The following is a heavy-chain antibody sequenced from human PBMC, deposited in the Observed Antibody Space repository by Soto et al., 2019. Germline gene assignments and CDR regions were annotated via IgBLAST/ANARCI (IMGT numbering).Heavy chain of an antibody. CDR1: GFTFSSSA. CDR2: ISGTGGST. V-gene: IGHV3-23*01. D-gene: IGHD6-19*01. CDR3: AKAPDGWLANYFDY. Sequence: GGSLRLSCAASGFTFSSSAMNWVRQAPGKGLEWVSGISGTGGSTYYADSVKGRFTISRDNSKNTLYLYLQMNSLRGDDTAVYYCAKAPDGWLANYFDYWGQGTMVTVSS. J-gene: IGHJ4*02.